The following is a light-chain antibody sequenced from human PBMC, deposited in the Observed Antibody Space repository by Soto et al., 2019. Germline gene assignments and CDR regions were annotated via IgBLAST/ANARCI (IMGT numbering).Light chain of an antibody. CDR1: QSINSW. CDR2: KAS. V-gene: IGKV1-5*03. CDR3: QQYNSYSALT. Sequence: DIQVTQSPSTLSAFVGDRVTITCRASQSINSWLAWYQQKPGKAPKLLIYKASTLESGVPSRFSGSGSGTEFFLTISSLQPDDFATYYCQQYNSYSALTFGGGTKVEIK. J-gene: IGKJ4*01.